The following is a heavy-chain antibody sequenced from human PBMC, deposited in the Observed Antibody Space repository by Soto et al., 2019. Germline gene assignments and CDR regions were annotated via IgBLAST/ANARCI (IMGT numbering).Heavy chain of an antibody. CDR1: GYTFTSYD. V-gene: IGHV1-8*01. CDR3: ARGGKYQLLYSGSYYIFDY. Sequence: ASVKVSCKASGYTFTSYDINWVRQATGQGLEWMGWMNPNSGNTGYAQKFQGRVTMTRNTSISTAYMELSSLRSEDTAVYYCARGGKYQLLYSGSYYIFDYWGQGTLVTVSS. D-gene: IGHD1-26*01. CDR2: MNPNSGNT. J-gene: IGHJ4*02.